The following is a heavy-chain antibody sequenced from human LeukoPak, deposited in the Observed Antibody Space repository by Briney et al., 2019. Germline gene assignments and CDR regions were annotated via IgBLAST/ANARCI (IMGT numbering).Heavy chain of an antibody. CDR2: ISSSSSYI. CDR3: AGRXYYYDSSGYYEEDY. Sequence: GGSLRLSCAASGFTFSSYSMNWVRQAPGKGREWVSSISSSSSYIYYADSVKGRFTISRDNAKNSLYLEMIRLRAEDTAVYYCAGRXYYYDSSGYYEEDYWGQGTLVTVSS. V-gene: IGHV3-21*01. J-gene: IGHJ4*02. CDR1: GFTFSSYS. D-gene: IGHD3-22*01.